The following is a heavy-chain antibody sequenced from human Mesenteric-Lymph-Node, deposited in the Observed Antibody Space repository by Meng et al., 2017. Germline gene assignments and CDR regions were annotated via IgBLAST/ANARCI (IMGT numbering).Heavy chain of an antibody. CDR1: GDTLTTDA. J-gene: IGHJ5*02. V-gene: IGHV7-4-1*04. CDR2: INTNTGNP. CDR3: VRGDWFDP. Sequence: QVQLVQSGSELKKPGASVKVSCKASGDTLTTDAMNWVRQDPGKGLEWMGWINTNTGNPTYAQGFTGRLVFSLDTSVNMAYLQITSLKAEDTAVYYCVRGDWFDPWGQGTLVTVSS.